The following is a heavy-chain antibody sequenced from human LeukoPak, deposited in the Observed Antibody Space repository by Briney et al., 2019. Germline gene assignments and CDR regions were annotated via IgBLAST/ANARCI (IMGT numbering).Heavy chain of an antibody. V-gene: IGHV4-61*02. CDR2: IYTSGGT. J-gene: IGHJ5*02. Sequence: SETLSLTCTVSGGSISSGSYYWSWIRQPAGKGLEWIGRIYTSGGTNYNPSLKSRVTISVDTSKNQFSLKLSSVTAADTAVYYCARDPAGYCSGGSCYRWGQGTLVTVSS. CDR1: GGSISSGSYY. CDR3: ARDPAGYCSGGSCYR. D-gene: IGHD2-15*01.